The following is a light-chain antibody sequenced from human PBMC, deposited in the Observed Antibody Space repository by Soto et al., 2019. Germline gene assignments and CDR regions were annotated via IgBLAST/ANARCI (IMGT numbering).Light chain of an antibody. Sequence: QSVLTQPPSVSGAPGQRVTISCTGSSSNIGAGYDVHWYQPLPGTAPKLLISGNSNRPSGVPDRFSGSRSGTSASLAITGLRAEDGADDYCQANDSSLSGYVFAPGTK. CDR2: GNS. V-gene: IGLV1-40*01. CDR1: SSNIGAGYD. J-gene: IGLJ1*01. CDR3: QANDSSLSGYV.